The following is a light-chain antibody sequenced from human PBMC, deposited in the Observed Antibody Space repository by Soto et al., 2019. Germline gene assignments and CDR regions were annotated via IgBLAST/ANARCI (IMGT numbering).Light chain of an antibody. CDR2: DVS. CDR3: SSYTSSSTLLYV. J-gene: IGLJ1*01. V-gene: IGLV2-14*01. Sequence: QSALTQPPSVSGSPGQSITISCTGTSSDVGGYNYVSWYQQHPGKAPKLMIYDVSNRPSGVSNRFSGSKSGNTASLTISGLQADDEADYYCSSYTSSSTLLYVFGTGTKVTVL. CDR1: SSDVGGYNY.